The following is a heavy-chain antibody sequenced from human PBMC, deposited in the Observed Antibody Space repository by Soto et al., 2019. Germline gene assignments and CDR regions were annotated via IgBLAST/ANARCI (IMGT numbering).Heavy chain of an antibody. CDR1: GGYISSGGYS. D-gene: IGHD3-9*01. J-gene: IGHJ5*02. CDR3: ARGVGYYDILTGYYSWFDP. V-gene: IGHV4-30-2*01. Sequence: PSETLSLTYAVSGGYISSGGYSWSWIRQPPGKGLEWIGYIYHSGSTYYNPSLKSRVTISVDRSKNQFSLKLSSVTAADTAVYYCARGVGYYDILTGYYSWFDPWGQGTLVTVSS. CDR2: IYHSGST.